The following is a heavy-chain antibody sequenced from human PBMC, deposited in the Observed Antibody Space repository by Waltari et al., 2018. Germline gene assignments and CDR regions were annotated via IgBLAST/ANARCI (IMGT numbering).Heavy chain of an antibody. CDR1: GGSISSSSYY. V-gene: IGHV4-39*07. CDR2: IYYSGST. J-gene: IGHJ4*02. Sequence: QLQLQESGPGLVKPSETLSLTCTVSGGSISSSSYYWGWIRQPPGKGLEWIGSIYYSGSTYYNPSLKSRVTISVDTSKNQFSLKLSSVTAADTAVYYCAREFTRGSYALDYWGQGTLVTVSS. D-gene: IGHD1-26*01. CDR3: AREFTRGSYALDY.